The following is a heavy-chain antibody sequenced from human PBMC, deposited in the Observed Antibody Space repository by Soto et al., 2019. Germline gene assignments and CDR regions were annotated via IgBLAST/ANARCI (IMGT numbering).Heavy chain of an antibody. Sequence: PGGSLRLSCAASGFTFSNAWMNWVRQAPGKGLEWVGRIESKTDGGTTDYAAPVKGRFTISRDDSKNTLYLQMNSLKTEDTAVYYCTTELTMMIDDDYLGQGTLVTGS. V-gene: IGHV3-15*07. CDR2: IESKTDGGTT. CDR1: GFTFSNAW. CDR3: TTELTMMIDDDY. J-gene: IGHJ4*02. D-gene: IGHD3-22*01.